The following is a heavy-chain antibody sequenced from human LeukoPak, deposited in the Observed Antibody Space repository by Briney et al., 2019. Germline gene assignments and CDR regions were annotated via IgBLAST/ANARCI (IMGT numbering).Heavy chain of an antibody. J-gene: IGHJ3*02. CDR1: GGSFSGYY. Sequence: KPSETLSLTCAVYGGSFSGYYWSWIRQPPGKGLEWIGEINHSGSTNYNPSLKSRVTISVDTSKNQFSLKLSSVTAADTAVYYCARSNRGIGRAFDIWGQGTMVTVSS. CDR3: ARSNRGIGRAFDI. CDR2: INHSGST. D-gene: IGHD1-26*01. V-gene: IGHV4-34*01.